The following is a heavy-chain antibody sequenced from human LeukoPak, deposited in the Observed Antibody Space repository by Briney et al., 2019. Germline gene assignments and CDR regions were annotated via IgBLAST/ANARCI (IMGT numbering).Heavy chain of an antibody. CDR1: GGSISDYF. D-gene: IGHD2-21*01. CDR3: ARGPYCGDDCSFDS. J-gene: IGHJ4*02. Sequence: SETLSLTCTVSGGSISDYFWSWIRQPAGKGLEWIGRIYSSGSTLYNPSLKSRVTMSVDTSKNQFSLRLTSVTAADTAVYYCARGPYCGDDCSFDSWGRGTLFTVSS. CDR2: IYSSGST. V-gene: IGHV4-4*07.